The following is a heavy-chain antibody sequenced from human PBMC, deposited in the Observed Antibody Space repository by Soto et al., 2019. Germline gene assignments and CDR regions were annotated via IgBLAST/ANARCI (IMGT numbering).Heavy chain of an antibody. CDR1: GFTFSDYY. V-gene: IGHV3-11*06. D-gene: IGHD2-8*02. J-gene: IGHJ4*02. Sequence: GSLRLSCAASGFTFSDYYMSWIRQAPGKGLEWVSYISSSSSYTNYADSVKGRFTISRDNAKNSLYLQMNSLRAEDTAVYYCARGPSSVVSRSFDYWGRGTLVTVSS. CDR2: ISSSSSYT. CDR3: ARGPSSVVSRSFDY.